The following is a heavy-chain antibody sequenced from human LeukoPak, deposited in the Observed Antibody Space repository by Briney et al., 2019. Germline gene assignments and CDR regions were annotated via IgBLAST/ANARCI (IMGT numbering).Heavy chain of an antibody. Sequence: ASVKVSCKASGYTFTSYGISWVRQAPGQGLEWMGWISAYNGNTNYAQKLQGRVTMTTGTSTSTAYMELRSLRSDDTAVYYCARDSARLSYDILTGSNYWGQGTLVTVSS. CDR2: ISAYNGNT. D-gene: IGHD3-9*01. CDR3: ARDSARLSYDILTGSNY. V-gene: IGHV1-18*01. CDR1: GYTFTSYG. J-gene: IGHJ4*02.